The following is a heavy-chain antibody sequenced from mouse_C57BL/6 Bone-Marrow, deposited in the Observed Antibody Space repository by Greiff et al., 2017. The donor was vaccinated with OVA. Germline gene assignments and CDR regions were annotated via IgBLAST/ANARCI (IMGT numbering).Heavy chain of an antibody. J-gene: IGHJ4*01. CDR1: GYTFTDYE. D-gene: IGHD2-5*01. CDR2: IDPETGGT. V-gene: IGHV1-15*01. CDR3: TRGDSNYYAMDY. Sequence: QVQLKQSGAELVRPGASVTLSCKASGYTFTDYEMHWVKQTPVHGLEWIGAIDPETGGTAYNQKFKGKAILTADQSSSTAYMELRSLTSEDSAVYYCTRGDSNYYAMDYWGQGTSVTGSS.